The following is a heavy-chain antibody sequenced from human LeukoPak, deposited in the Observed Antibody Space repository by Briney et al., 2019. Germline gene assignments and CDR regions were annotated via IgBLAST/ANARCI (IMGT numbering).Heavy chain of an antibody. V-gene: IGHV1-2*06. CDR3: ARDLGVVVQLTDY. Sequence: ASVKVSCKASGYTFTGYYMHWVRQAPGQGLEWMGRINPNSGGTNYAQKLQGRVTMTTDTSTSTAYMELRSLRSDDTAVYYCARDLGVVVQLTDYWGQGTLVTVSS. CDR2: INPNSGGT. CDR1: GYTFTGYY. J-gene: IGHJ4*02. D-gene: IGHD3-3*01.